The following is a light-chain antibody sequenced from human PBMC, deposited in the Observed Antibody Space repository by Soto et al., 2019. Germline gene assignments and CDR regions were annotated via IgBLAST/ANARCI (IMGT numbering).Light chain of an antibody. J-gene: IGKJ1*01. Sequence: EIVMTQSPATLSVSPGDRANLSCRASQSISDTLAWYQQTPGQAPRLLIHGASTRAPGFPARFSGSGSGTDFTLTISSLQSEDFAVYYCQQYDNWPWTFGQGTKV. CDR1: QSISDT. V-gene: IGKV3-15*01. CDR2: GAS. CDR3: QQYDNWPWT.